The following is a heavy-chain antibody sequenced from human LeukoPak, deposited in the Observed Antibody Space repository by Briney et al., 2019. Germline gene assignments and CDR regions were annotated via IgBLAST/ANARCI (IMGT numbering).Heavy chain of an antibody. CDR2: IKQDGSVK. D-gene: IGHD6-6*01. V-gene: IGHV3-7*03. CDR1: GFPFTNYW. Sequence: GGSLRLSCATSGFPFTNYWMTWVRQAPGKGLEWVANIKQDGSVKYYVDSVEGRFTISRDNAKNSLYLQMISLRAEDTAVYKCARIGYSSSSLDFWGRGTLVTVSS. J-gene: IGHJ4*02. CDR3: ARIGYSSSSLDF.